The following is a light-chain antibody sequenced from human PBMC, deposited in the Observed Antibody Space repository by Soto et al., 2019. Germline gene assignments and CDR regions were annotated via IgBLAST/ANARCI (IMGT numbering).Light chain of an antibody. J-gene: IGKJ5*01. CDR3: QQYGSSPPSST. CDR1: QSIRSN. Sequence: EIVMTQSPDTLSVSPGEGATLSCRVIQSIRSNLAWYQQRPGQAPRLLMYGASTRADGIPARFTGSGSGTEFTLTISRLEPEDFAVYYCQQYGSSPPSSTFGQGTRLEIK. CDR2: GAS. V-gene: IGKV3-15*01.